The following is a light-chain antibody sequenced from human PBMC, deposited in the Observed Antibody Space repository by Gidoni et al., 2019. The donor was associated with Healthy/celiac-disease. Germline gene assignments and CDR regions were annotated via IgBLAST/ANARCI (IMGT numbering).Light chain of an antibody. CDR2: DVS. CDR3: SSYTSSSTPHVV. J-gene: IGLJ2*01. CDR1: SSDGGGYNY. V-gene: IGLV2-14*01. Sequence: QSALTQPASGSGAPGQSITISCTGTSSDGGGYNYVSWYQQHPGKAPKLMIYDVSNRPSGVSSRFSGSKSGNTASLTISGLRAEDEADYYCSSYTSSSTPHVVFGGGTKLTVL.